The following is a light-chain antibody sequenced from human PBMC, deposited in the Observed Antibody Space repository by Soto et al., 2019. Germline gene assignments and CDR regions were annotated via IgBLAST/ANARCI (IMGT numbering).Light chain of an antibody. CDR1: QAIGTW. CDR2: AAS. J-gene: IGKJ3*01. CDR3: QQANSFPFT. Sequence: DIQMTQSPSSVSASVGDRVTITCRASQAIGTWLAWYQQKPGKAPNLLIYAASSLQSGVPSRFSGSRSGTDFTLTITNLQPEDFATYYCQQANSFPFTFGPGTKVDIK. V-gene: IGKV1-12*01.